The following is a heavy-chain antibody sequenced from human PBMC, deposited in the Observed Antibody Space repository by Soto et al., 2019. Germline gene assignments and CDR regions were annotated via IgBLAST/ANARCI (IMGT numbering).Heavy chain of an antibody. V-gene: IGHV4-59*08. Sequence: SETLSLTCTVSGGSISSYYWSWIRQPPGKGQEWIGYIYYSGSTNYSPSLKSRVTISVDTSKNQFSLKLSSVTAADTAVFYCARAAAGFQRHYYYYYYMDVWGKGTTVTV. D-gene: IGHD6-13*01. CDR3: ARAAAGFQRHYYYYYYMDV. J-gene: IGHJ6*03. CDR2: IYYSGST. CDR1: GGSISSYY.